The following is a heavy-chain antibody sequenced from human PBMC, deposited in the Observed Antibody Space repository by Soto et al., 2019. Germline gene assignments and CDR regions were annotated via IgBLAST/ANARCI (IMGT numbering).Heavy chain of an antibody. V-gene: IGHV4-59*08. CDR3: ARSYGSAIDY. CDR1: GGTISSWY. Sequence: QVQLQESGPGLVKPSETLSLTCTVSGGTISSWYWCWIRQPPGKGLEWIGYFYYSGSTNCNPSLKRRVTISVDTSKNKFAPKLSSGTAADTAVYYCARSYGSAIDYWGQGTLVTVSS. J-gene: IGHJ4*02. D-gene: IGHD1-26*01. CDR2: FYYSGST.